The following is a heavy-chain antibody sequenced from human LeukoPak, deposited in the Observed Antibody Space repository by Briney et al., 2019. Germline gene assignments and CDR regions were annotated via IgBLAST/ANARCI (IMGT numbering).Heavy chain of an antibody. CDR2: IYTSGST. Sequence: SETLSLTCSVSGGSISSSSSHWGWIRQPAGKGLEWIGRIYTSGSTNYNPSLKSRVTMSVDTSKNQFSLKLSSVTAADTAVYYCARDEGCSSTSCYRDYYYYMDVWGKGTTVTVSS. CDR3: ARDEGCSSTSCYRDYYYYMDV. V-gene: IGHV4-61*02. J-gene: IGHJ6*03. D-gene: IGHD2-2*02. CDR1: GGSISSSSSH.